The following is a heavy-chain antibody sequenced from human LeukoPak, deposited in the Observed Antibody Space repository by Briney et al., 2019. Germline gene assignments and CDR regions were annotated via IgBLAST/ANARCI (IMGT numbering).Heavy chain of an antibody. Sequence: PGRSLRLSCAASGFTFNNYGMHWVRQAPGKGLEWVAVIWYDGRSKYYADSVKGRFTISRDNSKDTLYLQTNSLRAEDTAVYYCARDQSIREGSYYIILDYWGQGTLVTVSS. CDR3: ARDQSIREGSYYIILDY. V-gene: IGHV3-33*01. CDR1: GFTFNNYG. CDR2: IWYDGRSK. D-gene: IGHD1-26*01. J-gene: IGHJ4*02.